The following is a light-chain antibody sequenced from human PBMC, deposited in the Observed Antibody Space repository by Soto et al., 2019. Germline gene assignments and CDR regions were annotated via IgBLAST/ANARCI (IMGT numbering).Light chain of an antibody. J-gene: IGLJ3*02. CDR2: EVR. Sequence: QSVLTQPASVSGSPGQSITISCTGTSSDIGASDYVSWYQHHPGKAPKLIILEVRNRPSGVSSRFSGSKSGNTASLTISGLQPEDEADYYCISHTTSGTLWVFGGGTKLTVL. CDR3: ISHTTSGTLWV. CDR1: SSDIGASDY. V-gene: IGLV2-14*01.